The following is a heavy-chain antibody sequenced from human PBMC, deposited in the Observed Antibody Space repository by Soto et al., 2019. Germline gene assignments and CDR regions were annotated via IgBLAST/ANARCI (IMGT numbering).Heavy chain of an antibody. CDR3: ARARTYSGYDYNWYFDL. Sequence: SETLSLTCTVSGGSISSYYWSWIRQPPGKGLEWIGYIYYSGSTNYNPSLKSRVTISVDTSKNQFSLKLSSVTAADTAVYYCARARTYSGYDYNWYFDLWGRGTLVTVSS. D-gene: IGHD5-12*01. CDR1: GGSISSYY. J-gene: IGHJ2*01. V-gene: IGHV4-59*01. CDR2: IYYSGST.